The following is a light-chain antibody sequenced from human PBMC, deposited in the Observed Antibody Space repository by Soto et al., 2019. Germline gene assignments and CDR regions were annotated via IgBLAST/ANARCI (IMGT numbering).Light chain of an antibody. Sequence: IQMTQSPSSVSASVGDTVTLSCQTSHGVSGWLAWYQQKPGKAPTLLIYTVSNLQSGVPSRFSGSGSGTDFSLTIISLQPEDFATYFCQQGKTFPFTFGPGTKVEVK. V-gene: IGKV1-12*01. CDR3: QQGKTFPFT. CDR1: HGVSGW. J-gene: IGKJ3*01. CDR2: TVS.